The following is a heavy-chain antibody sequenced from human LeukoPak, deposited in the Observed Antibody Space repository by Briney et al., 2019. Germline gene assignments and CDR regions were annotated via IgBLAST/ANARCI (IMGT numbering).Heavy chain of an antibody. D-gene: IGHD3-22*01. CDR3: ARGGQYDTSGYYPIDY. Sequence: GRSLRLSCAASGFTFSDYSVHWVRQTPGKGLEWVALIAYDGDNKYYADSVKGRFTISRDNSKNTLFLQMNSLRAEDTAVYYCARGGQYDTSGYYPIDYWGQGTLVTVSS. J-gene: IGHJ4*02. CDR2: IAYDGDNK. V-gene: IGHV3-30*04. CDR1: GFTFSDYS.